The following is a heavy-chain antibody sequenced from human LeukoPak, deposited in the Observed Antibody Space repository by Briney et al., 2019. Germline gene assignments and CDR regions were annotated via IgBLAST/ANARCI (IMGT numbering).Heavy chain of an antibody. CDR3: ARDPYDSSGYYYG. CDR2: IWYDGSNK. V-gene: IGHV3-33*01. D-gene: IGHD3-22*01. CDR1: GFTFSSYG. J-gene: IGHJ4*02. Sequence: GRSLRLSCAASGFTFSSYGMPWVRQAPGKGLEWVAVIWYDGSNKYYADSVKGRFTISRDNSKNTLYLQMNSLRAEDTAVYYCARDPYDSSGYYYGWGQGTLVTVSS.